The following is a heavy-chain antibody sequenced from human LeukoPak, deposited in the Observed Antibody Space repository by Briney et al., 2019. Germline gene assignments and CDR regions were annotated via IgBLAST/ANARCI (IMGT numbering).Heavy chain of an antibody. CDR1: GYTFTSYG. V-gene: IGHV1-18*01. J-gene: IGHJ4*02. Sequence: ASVKVSCKASGYTFTSYGISWVRQAPGQGLEWMGWISAYNGNTNYAQKLQGRVTMTTDTSTSTAYMELRSLRSDDTAVYYCARNTYYYDSSGYYFRGFDYWGQGTLVTVSS. CDR3: ARNTYYYDSSGYYFRGFDY. D-gene: IGHD3-22*01. CDR2: ISAYNGNT.